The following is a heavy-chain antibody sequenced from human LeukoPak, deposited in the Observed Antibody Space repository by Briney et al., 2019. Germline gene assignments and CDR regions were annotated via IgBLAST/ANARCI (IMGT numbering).Heavy chain of an antibody. D-gene: IGHD2-8*01. Sequence: GGSLRLSCAASGLTFSSLAMDWVRQAPGKGLEWVGDISYDGTYASYAASVRGRFTISRDNSKNTLYLQMNSLGTEDTAVYYCAAEVLLSNWGLGTLV. CDR3: AAEVLLSN. CDR1: GLTFSSLA. V-gene: IGHV3-30*04. CDR2: ISYDGTYA. J-gene: IGHJ4*02.